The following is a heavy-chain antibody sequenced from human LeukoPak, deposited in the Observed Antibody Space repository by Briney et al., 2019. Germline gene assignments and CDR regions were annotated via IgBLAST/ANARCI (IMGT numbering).Heavy chain of an antibody. V-gene: IGHV4-39*01. D-gene: IGHD6-13*01. Sequence: SETLSLTCTVSGGSISSSSYYWGWIRQPPGKGLEWIGSIYYSGSTYYNPSLKSRVTISVDTSKNQFSLKLSSVTAADTAVYYCARRIFIAAAGNNFDYWGQGTLVTVSP. CDR3: ARRIFIAAAGNNFDY. CDR1: GGSISSSSYY. CDR2: IYYSGST. J-gene: IGHJ4*02.